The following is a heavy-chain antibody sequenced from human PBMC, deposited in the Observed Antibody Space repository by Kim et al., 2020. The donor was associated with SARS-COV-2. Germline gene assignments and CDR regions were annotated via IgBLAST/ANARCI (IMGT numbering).Heavy chain of an antibody. J-gene: IGHJ5*02. Sequence: SETLSLTCAVYGGSFSGYYWSWIRQPPGKGLEWIGEINHSGSTNYNPSLKSRVTISVDTSKNQFSLKLSSVTAADTAVYYCARRRLLLGVYWFDPWGQGTLVTVSS. V-gene: IGHV4-34*01. D-gene: IGHD4-17*01. CDR3: ARRRLLLGVYWFDP. CDR1: GGSFSGYY. CDR2: INHSGST.